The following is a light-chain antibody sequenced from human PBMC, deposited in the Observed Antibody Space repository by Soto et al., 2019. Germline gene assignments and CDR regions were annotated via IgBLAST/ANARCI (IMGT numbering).Light chain of an antibody. V-gene: IGKV1-39*01. CDR1: QSISSC. J-gene: IGKJ2*01. CDR2: VAS. Sequence: DIQMTQTPSSLSASVGDRVTITCRASQSISSCLNWYQQRPGKAPKFVIYVASTLQSGVPSRFSGSGSGTDFTLTITSLQPEDFATYYCLQSYRSPYTFGQGTKLEIK. CDR3: LQSYRSPYT.